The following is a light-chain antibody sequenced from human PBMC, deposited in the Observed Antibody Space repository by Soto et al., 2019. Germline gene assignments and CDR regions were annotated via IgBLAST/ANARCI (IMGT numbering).Light chain of an antibody. CDR1: QSVSIN. CDR2: GVS. J-gene: IGKJ5*01. CDR3: QPYNNWPPIT. V-gene: IGKV3-15*01. Sequence: ETVMTQSPATLSVSPGEGATLSCRASQSVSINLAWYQQKPGQAPRLLIYGVSTRATGIPARFSGSWSGTEFTLTISSLQSEDFAVYYCQPYNNWPPITFGQGTRLEIK.